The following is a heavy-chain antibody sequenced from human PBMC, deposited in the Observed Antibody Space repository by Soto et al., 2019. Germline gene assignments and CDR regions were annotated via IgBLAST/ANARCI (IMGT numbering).Heavy chain of an antibody. CDR3: ARDHYYGDYFDY. D-gene: IGHD4-17*01. CDR2: IYYSGST. J-gene: IGHJ4*02. Sequence: SETLSLTCTVSGGSISSYYWSWIRQPPGKGLEWIGYIYYSGSTNYNPSLKSRVTISVDTSKNQFSLKLSSVTAADTAVYYCARDHYYGDYFDYWGQGTLVTVSS. CDR1: GGSISSYY. V-gene: IGHV4-59*01.